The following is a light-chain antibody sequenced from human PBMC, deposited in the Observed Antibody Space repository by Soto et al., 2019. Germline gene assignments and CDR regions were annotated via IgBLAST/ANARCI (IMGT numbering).Light chain of an antibody. Sequence: EIVLTQSPATLSLSPGQRATLSCWASQSVSNYFVWYQQKPGQALRLLIYDASKRATGIPTRFSGSGSGTDFALTISRLEPEDFAVYYCQQRSIWPWTCRQGTKVEIK. J-gene: IGKJ1*01. V-gene: IGKV3-11*01. CDR1: QSVSNY. CDR2: DAS. CDR3: QQRSIWPWT.